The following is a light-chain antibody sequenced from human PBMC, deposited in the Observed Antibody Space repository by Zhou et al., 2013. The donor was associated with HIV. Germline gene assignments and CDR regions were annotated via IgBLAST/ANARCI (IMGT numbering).Light chain of an antibody. J-gene: IGKJ2*01. V-gene: IGKV2-28*01. CDR3: MQALQTPYT. Sequence: DIVMTQSPLSLPVTPGEPASISCRSSQSLLHSNGYNCLNWYLQKPGQSPQLLIYLGSNRASGVPDRFSGSGSATDFTLKISRVEAEDVGVYYCMQALQTPYTFGQGTKLEIK. CDR1: QSLLHSNGYNC. CDR2: LGS.